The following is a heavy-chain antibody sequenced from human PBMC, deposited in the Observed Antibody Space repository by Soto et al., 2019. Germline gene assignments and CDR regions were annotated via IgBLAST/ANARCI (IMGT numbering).Heavy chain of an antibody. D-gene: IGHD3-10*01. CDR1: GFTFSNYA. CDR2: TTNGGGNS. J-gene: IGHJ4*02. Sequence: GVSLRLPCAPSGFTFSNYAMPWVRQPPGEGLEWVSVTTNGGGNSLHADSVKCRFTISRDTSKNTLYLQMNSLTAEDTAIYYCAKATGERYPGSRVFDFWGQGSRVTVSS. V-gene: IGHV3-23*01. CDR3: AKATGERYPGSRVFDF.